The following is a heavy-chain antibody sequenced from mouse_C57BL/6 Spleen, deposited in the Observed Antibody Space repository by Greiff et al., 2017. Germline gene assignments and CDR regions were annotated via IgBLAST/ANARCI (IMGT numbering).Heavy chain of an antibody. CDR3: ARTGRGNWFAY. D-gene: IGHD2-1*01. V-gene: IGHV1-26*01. J-gene: IGHJ3*01. Sequence: EVQLQQSGPELVKPGASVKISCKASGYTFTDYYMNWVKQSHGKSLEWIGDINPNNGGTSYNQKFKGKATLTVDKSSSTAYMELRSLTSEDSAVYYCARTGRGNWFAYWGQGTLVTVSA. CDR1: GYTFTDYY. CDR2: INPNNGGT.